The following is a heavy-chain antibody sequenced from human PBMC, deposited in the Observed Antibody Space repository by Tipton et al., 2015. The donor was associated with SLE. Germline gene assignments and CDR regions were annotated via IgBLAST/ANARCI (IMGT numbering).Heavy chain of an antibody. V-gene: IGHV3-48*02. J-gene: IGHJ4*02. CDR2: ISSSSSTI. Sequence: SLRLSCAASGFTFSSYGMNWVRQAPGKGLEWVSYISSSSSTIYYADSVKGRFTISRDNAKNSLYLQMNSLRDEDTAVYYCARATPLVRGVIPDYWGQGTLVTVSS. CDR3: ARATPLVRGVIPDY. CDR1: GFTFSSYG. D-gene: IGHD3-10*01.